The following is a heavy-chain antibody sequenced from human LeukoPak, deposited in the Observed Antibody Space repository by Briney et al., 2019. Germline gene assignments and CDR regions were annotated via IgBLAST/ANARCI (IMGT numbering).Heavy chain of an antibody. Sequence: SETLSLTCTVSGGSISSDYWSWIRQPPGKGLEWIGYIYYSGDTNYNPSLKSRVTISVDTSKNQFSLKLSSVTAADTAVYYCARSGYSYGLADYWGQGTLVTVSS. CDR1: GGSISSDY. CDR3: ARSGYSYGLADY. J-gene: IGHJ4*02. D-gene: IGHD5-18*01. CDR2: IYYSGDT. V-gene: IGHV4-59*01.